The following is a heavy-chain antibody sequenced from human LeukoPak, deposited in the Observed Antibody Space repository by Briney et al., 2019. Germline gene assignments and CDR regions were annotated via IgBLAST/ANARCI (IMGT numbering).Heavy chain of an antibody. Sequence: ASVKVSCKASGYTFTSYYMHWVRQAPGQGLEWMGIINPSGGSTSYAQKFQGRVTMTRDTSTSTVYMELSSLRSEDTAVYYCARSDRERGYSGYDPLHFDYWGQGALVTVSS. V-gene: IGHV1-46*01. CDR3: ARSDRERGYSGYDPLHFDY. D-gene: IGHD5-12*01. CDR1: GYTFTSYY. J-gene: IGHJ4*02. CDR2: INPSGGST.